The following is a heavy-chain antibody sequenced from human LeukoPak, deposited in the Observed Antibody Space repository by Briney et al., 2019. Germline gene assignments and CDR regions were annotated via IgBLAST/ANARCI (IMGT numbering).Heavy chain of an antibody. V-gene: IGHV4-59*08. CDR3: ARHRAPYSSSDAFDI. J-gene: IGHJ3*02. Sequence: PSETLSLTCTVSGGSISSYYWSWIRQPPGKGLEWIGYIYYSGSTNYNPSLKSRVTISVDTSKNQFSLKLSSVTAADTAVYYCARHRAPYSSSDAFDIWGQGTMVTVSS. CDR1: GGSISSYY. D-gene: IGHD6-13*01. CDR2: IYYSGST.